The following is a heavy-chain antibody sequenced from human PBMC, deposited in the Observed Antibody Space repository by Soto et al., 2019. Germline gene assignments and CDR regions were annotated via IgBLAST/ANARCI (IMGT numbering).Heavy chain of an antibody. Sequence: ASVKVSCKASGYTFTGYYMHWVRQAPGQGLEWMGWINPNSGGTNYAQKFQGWVTMTRDTSISTAYMELSRLRSDDTAVYYCARHYGGNPNWFDPWGQGTLVTVSS. CDR1: GYTFTGYY. CDR2: INPNSGGT. J-gene: IGHJ5*02. V-gene: IGHV1-2*04. D-gene: IGHD4-17*01. CDR3: ARHYGGNPNWFDP.